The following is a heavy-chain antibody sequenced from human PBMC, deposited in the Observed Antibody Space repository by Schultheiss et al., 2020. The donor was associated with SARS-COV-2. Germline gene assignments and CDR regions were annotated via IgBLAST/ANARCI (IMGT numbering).Heavy chain of an antibody. V-gene: IGHV3-23*01. CDR2: ISATAGTI. D-gene: IGHD4-17*01. Sequence: GESLKISCAASGFTFDDYAMHWVRQAPGKGLEWVSAISATAGTIYYADSVQGRFTLSRDNSKNMVFLQMNSLRAEDTAIYYCAKAGSTVTFFDSWGQGTLVTVSS. CDR3: AKAGSTVTFFDS. J-gene: IGHJ4*02. CDR1: GFTFDDYA.